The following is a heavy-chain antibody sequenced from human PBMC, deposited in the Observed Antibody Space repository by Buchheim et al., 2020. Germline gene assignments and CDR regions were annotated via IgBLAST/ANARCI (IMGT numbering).Heavy chain of an antibody. V-gene: IGHV3-21*01. Sequence: EVQLVESGGGLVKPGGSLRLSCAASGFTFSSYSMNWVRQAPGKGLEWVSSISSSSSYIYYADSVKGRFTISRDNAKSSLYLQMNSLRAEDTAVYYCARDRHYAPYYYGMDVWGQGTT. CDR1: GFTFSSYS. J-gene: IGHJ6*02. CDR3: ARDRHYAPYYYGMDV. CDR2: ISSSSSYI. D-gene: IGHD3-16*01.